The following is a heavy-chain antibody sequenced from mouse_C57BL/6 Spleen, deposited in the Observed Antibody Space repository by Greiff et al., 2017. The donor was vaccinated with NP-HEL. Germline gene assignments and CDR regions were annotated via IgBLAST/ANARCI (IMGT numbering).Heavy chain of an antibody. J-gene: IGHJ3*01. D-gene: IGHD2-4*01. V-gene: IGHV14-4*01. Sequence: EVQLQQSGAELVRPGASVKLSCTASGFNIKDDYMHWVKQRPEQGLEWIGWIDPENGDTEYASRFQGKATITADTSSNTAYLQLSSLTSEDTAVYYCTTVGDYDEGFAYWGQGTLVTVSA. CDR3: TTVGDYDEGFAY. CDR1: GFNIKDDY. CDR2: IDPENGDT.